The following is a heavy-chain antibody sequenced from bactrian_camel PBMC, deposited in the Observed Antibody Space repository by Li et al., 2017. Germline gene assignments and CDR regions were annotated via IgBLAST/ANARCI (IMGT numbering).Heavy chain of an antibody. J-gene: IGHJ4*01. CDR2: IDRDGVT. V-gene: IGHV3S53*01. Sequence: HVQLVESGGGSVQAGGSLRLACAAVSAYTYRDNCMGWFRQAPGKEREGVAGIDRDGVTKYADSVKGRFTISQDNALKILYLQLNSLKPEDTARYYCAAGFAMLVRWLLVENEYTSWGQGTQVTVS. D-gene: IGHD6*01. CDR1: AYTYRDNC. CDR3: AAGFAMLVRWLLVENEYTS.